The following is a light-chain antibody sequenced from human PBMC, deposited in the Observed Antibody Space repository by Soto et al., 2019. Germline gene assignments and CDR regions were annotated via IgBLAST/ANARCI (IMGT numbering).Light chain of an antibody. V-gene: IGLV1-40*01. J-gene: IGLJ1*01. Sequence: HSVLTAPRSVAGAIGLRVTIFCTKSSSNIGAGYDVHWYQQLPGTAPKLLTYGNSNRPSGVPDRFSGSKSGTSASLAITGLQAEDEADYYCQSYDSSLSGWVFGTGTKVTVL. CDR2: GNS. CDR3: QSYDSSLSGWV. CDR1: SSNIGAGYD.